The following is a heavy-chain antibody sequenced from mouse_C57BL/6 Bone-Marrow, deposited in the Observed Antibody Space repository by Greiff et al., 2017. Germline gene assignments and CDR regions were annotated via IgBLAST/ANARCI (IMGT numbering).Heavy chain of an antibody. V-gene: IGHV1-4*01. Sequence: LVESGAELARPGASVKMSCKASGYTFTSYTMHWVKQRPGQGLEWIGYINPSSGYTKYNQKFKDKATLTADKSSSTAYMQLSSLTSEDSSVYYVARRRWLLRVYAMDYWGQGTSVTVSS. CDR3: ARRRWLLRVYAMDY. D-gene: IGHD2-3*01. J-gene: IGHJ4*01. CDR2: INPSSGYT. CDR1: GYTFTSYT.